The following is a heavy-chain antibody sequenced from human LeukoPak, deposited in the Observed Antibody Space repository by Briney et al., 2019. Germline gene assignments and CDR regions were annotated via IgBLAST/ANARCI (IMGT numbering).Heavy chain of an antibody. CDR3: SAILYH. V-gene: IGHV3-7*01. J-gene: IGHJ4*02. Sequence: GGSLRLSCVASKFTSGHSFTNYWMSWVRQAPGEGLEWVANINQDGSETYYVDSVKGRFTMSRDNAKKSVSLQMNSLRADDTAIYYCSAILYHWGQGTLVTVSS. CDR2: INQDGSET. D-gene: IGHD2-2*01. CDR1: KFTSGHSFTNYW.